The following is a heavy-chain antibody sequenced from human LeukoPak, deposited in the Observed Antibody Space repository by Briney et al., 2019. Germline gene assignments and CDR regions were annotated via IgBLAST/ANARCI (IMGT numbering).Heavy chain of an antibody. CDR1: GYTLTELS. Sequence: ASVKVSCKVSGYTLTELSMHWVRQAPGKGLEWMGGFDPEDGETIYAQKFQGRVTMTEDTSTDTAYMELSSLRAEDTAVYYCAKVTQAHGVVVVVAATIANWFDPWGQGTLVTVSS. V-gene: IGHV1-24*01. CDR3: AKVTQAHGVVVVVAATIANWFDP. J-gene: IGHJ5*02. D-gene: IGHD2-15*01. CDR2: FDPEDGET.